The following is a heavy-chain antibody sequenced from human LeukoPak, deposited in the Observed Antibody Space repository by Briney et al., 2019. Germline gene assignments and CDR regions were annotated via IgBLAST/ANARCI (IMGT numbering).Heavy chain of an antibody. Sequence: SETLSLTCAVYGGSFSGYYWSWIRQPPGKGLEWIGEINHSGSTNYNPSLKSRVTISVDTSKNQFSLKLSSVTAADTAVYYCARLPSYYYDSSALHWGQGTLVTVSS. CDR2: INHSGST. V-gene: IGHV4-34*01. J-gene: IGHJ4*02. D-gene: IGHD3-22*01. CDR3: ARLPSYYYDSSALH. CDR1: GGSFSGYY.